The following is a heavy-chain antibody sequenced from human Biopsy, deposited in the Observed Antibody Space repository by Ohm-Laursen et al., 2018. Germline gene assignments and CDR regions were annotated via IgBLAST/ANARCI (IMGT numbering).Heavy chain of an antibody. CDR2: INCKTGAT. CDR3: ARDPLNGHKHFDY. D-gene: IGHD2-8*01. J-gene: IGHJ4*02. V-gene: IGHV1-2*02. Sequence: ASVKVSCKASSYTFTDYNIHWMRQAPGQELEWLGYINCKTGATNYAQKFQGTVTMTRDTSISTAYLALGSLRSADTAIYYCARDPLNGHKHFDYWGQGSLVTVSS. CDR1: SYTFTDYN.